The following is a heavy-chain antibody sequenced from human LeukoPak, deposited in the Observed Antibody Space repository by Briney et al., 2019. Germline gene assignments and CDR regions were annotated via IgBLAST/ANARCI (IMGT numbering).Heavy chain of an antibody. CDR3: ARERLASFDY. Sequence: GGSLRLSCAASGFTFSSYEMNWVRQAPGKGLERVSYISSSGSTIYYADSVKGRFTISRDNAKNTLYLQMNSLRAEDTAVYYCARERLASFDYWGQGTLVTVSS. V-gene: IGHV3-48*03. J-gene: IGHJ4*02. CDR2: ISSSGSTI. CDR1: GFTFSSYE.